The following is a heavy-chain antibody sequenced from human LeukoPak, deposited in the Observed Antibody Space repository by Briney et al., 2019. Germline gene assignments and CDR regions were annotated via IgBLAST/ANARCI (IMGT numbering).Heavy chain of an antibody. CDR1: GFTVSSNY. CDR2: IYSGGST. J-gene: IGHJ4*02. V-gene: IGHV3-66*01. D-gene: IGHD3-10*01. Sequence: GGSLRLSCAASGFTVSSNYMSWVRQAPGKGLEWVSVIYSGGSTYYADSVKGRFTISRDNSKNTLYLQMNSLRAEDTAVYYCAKDTYYYGSGSYPDYWGQGTLVTVSS. CDR3: AKDTYYYGSGSYPDY.